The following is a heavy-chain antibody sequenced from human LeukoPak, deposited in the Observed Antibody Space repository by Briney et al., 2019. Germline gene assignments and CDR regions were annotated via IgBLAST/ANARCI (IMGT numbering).Heavy chain of an antibody. V-gene: IGHV4-34*01. CDR1: GGSFSGYY. CDR3: ARGVGLIAVAGTDYYYYYGMDV. CDR2: INHSGST. J-gene: IGHJ6*02. Sequence: SETLSLTCAVYGGSFSGYYWSWIRQPPGKGLEWIGEINHSGSTNYNPSLKSRVTISVDTSKNQFSLKLSSVTAADTAVYYCARGVGLIAVAGTDYYYYYGMDVWGQGTTVTVSS. D-gene: IGHD6-19*01.